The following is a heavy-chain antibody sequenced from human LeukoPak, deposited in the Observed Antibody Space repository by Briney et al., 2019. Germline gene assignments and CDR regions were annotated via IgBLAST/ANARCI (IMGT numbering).Heavy chain of an antibody. CDR3: ARDGDITMVRGVVDY. CDR1: GFTFSSYE. Sequence: PGGSLRLSCAASGFTFSSYEMNWVRQAPGKGLEWVAVIPYDGSNKYYADSVKGRFTISRDNSKNTLYLQMNSLRAEDTAVYYCARDGDITMVRGVVDYWGQGTLVTVSS. J-gene: IGHJ4*02. V-gene: IGHV3-30-3*01. D-gene: IGHD3-10*01. CDR2: IPYDGSNK.